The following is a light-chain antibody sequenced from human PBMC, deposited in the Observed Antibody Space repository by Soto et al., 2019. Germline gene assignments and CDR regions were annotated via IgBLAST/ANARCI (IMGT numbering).Light chain of an antibody. CDR1: QTVSSY. CDR3: QQRSEWPLT. V-gene: IGKV3-11*01. J-gene: IGKJ4*01. Sequence: EIVLTQSPATLSLSPGERATLSCRASQTVSSYLLWYQQKPGQAPRLLIYDASNRATGIPARFSGSGSGTDFTLTITSLEPEDFAVYYCQQRSEWPLTFGGGTKVDIK. CDR2: DAS.